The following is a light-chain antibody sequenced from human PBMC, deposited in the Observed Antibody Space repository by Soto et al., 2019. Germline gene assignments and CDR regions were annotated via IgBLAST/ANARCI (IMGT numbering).Light chain of an antibody. CDR1: QNICNW. V-gene: IGKV1-5*03. Sequence: DIQMTQSPSTLSASVGDRVTITCRASQNICNWLAWYQQRPGKAPNLLIYKASTLESGVSSRFSGSGSETEFTLTISSLQPDDFAAYYCQHYNNYPYTFGQGTKLEIK. J-gene: IGKJ2*01. CDR3: QHYNNYPYT. CDR2: KAS.